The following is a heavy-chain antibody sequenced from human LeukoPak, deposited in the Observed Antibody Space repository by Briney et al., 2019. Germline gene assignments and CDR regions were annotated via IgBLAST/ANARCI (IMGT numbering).Heavy chain of an antibody. CDR1: GFTVSSSW. CDR2: IKQDGSEK. J-gene: IGHJ4*02. Sequence: PGPSLRPSCAAAGFTVSSSWMSCGRQPAGRGLGWVANIKQDGSEKYDVASVKGRFTISRDTTKNSLCLQMNSLRAEDTAFYYGAREHSSSWHFDYWGQGTLVTVSS. D-gene: IGHD6-13*01. V-gene: IGHV3-7*01. CDR3: AREHSSSWHFDY.